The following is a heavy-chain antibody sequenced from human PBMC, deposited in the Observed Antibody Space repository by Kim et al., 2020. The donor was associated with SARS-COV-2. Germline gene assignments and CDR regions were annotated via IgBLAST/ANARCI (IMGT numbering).Heavy chain of an antibody. CDR3: ARGRDANYYGSGRHFDY. CDR1: GYTFTGYY. Sequence: ASVKVSCKASGYTFTGYYMHWVRQAPGQGLEWMGWINPNSGGTNYAQKFQGWVTMTRDTSISTAYMELSRLRSDDTAVYYCARGRDANYYGSGRHFDYWGQGTLVTVSS. CDR2: INPNSGGT. D-gene: IGHD3-10*01. V-gene: IGHV1-2*04. J-gene: IGHJ4*02.